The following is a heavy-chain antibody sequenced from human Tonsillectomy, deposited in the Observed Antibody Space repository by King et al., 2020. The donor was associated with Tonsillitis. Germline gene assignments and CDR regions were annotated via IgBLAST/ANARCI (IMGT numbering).Heavy chain of an antibody. CDR3: ARVQGAGLDY. CDR1: GFSFSHYG. Sequence: QVQLVESGGGVVQPGRSLRLSCAASGFSFSHYGIHWVRQAPGKGLEWVTVIWYDGSSKYYADSVKGRFTISRDNSKNTLYLQMNSLRAEDTAMYYCARVQGAGLDYWGQGTLVTVSS. D-gene: IGHD3/OR15-3a*01. J-gene: IGHJ4*02. CDR2: IWYDGSSK. V-gene: IGHV3-33*08.